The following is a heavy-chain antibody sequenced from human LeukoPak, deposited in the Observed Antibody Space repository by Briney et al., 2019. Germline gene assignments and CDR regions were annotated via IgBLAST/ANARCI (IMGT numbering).Heavy chain of an antibody. CDR3: ANWYYDFWCGSY. V-gene: IGHV3-23*01. CDR1: GFTFSSYA. J-gene: IGHJ4*02. D-gene: IGHD3-3*01. CDR2: ISGSGGST. Sequence: GGSLRLSCAASGFTFSSYAMSWVRQAPGKGLEWVSAISGSGGSTYYADSVKGRFTISRDNSKNTLYLQMNSLRAEDTAVYYCANWYYDFWCGSYWGQGTLVTVSS.